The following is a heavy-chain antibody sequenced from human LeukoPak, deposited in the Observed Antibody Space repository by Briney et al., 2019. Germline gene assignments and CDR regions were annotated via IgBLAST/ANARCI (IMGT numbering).Heavy chain of an antibody. D-gene: IGHD3-22*01. V-gene: IGHV3-66*01. CDR1: GFTVSSNY. CDR2: IYSAGNT. CDR3: ARAHDRGYYYGFDY. J-gene: IGHJ4*02. Sequence: PGGSLRLSCAASGFTVSSNYMSWVRQAPGKGLEWVSVIYSAGNTYYADCVQGRFTMSRENPENTLYPQMNSLRAEDTAVYYCARAHDRGYYYGFDYWGQGTLVTVSS.